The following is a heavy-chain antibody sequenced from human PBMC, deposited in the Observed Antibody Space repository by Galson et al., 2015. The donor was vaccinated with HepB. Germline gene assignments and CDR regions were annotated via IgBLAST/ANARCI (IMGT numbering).Heavy chain of an antibody. CDR1: GFTFSGYA. Sequence: SLRLSCAASGFTFSGYAMHWVRQAPGKGLEWVAVISYDGSNKYYADSVKGRFTISRDNSKNTLYLQMNSLRAEDTAVYYCARDTPHRYGYGGNSLDYWGQGTLVTVSS. CDR2: ISYDGSNK. J-gene: IGHJ4*02. D-gene: IGHD4-23*01. CDR3: ARDTPHRYGYGGNSLDY. V-gene: IGHV3-30-3*01.